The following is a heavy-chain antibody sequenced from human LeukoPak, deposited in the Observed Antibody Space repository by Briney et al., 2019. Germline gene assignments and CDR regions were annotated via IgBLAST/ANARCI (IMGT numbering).Heavy chain of an antibody. CDR2: IYYSGST. CDR3: AISDDYYYYMDV. V-gene: IGHV4-59*01. Sequence: SETLSLTCTVSGGSISSYYWSWIRQPPGKGLEWIGYIYYSGSTNYNPSLKSRVTISVDTSKNQFSLKLSSVTAADTAVYYCAISDDYYYYMDVWGKGTTVTISS. CDR1: GGSISSYY. J-gene: IGHJ6*03.